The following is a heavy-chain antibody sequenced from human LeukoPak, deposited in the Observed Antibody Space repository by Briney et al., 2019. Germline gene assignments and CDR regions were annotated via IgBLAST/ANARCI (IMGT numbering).Heavy chain of an antibody. J-gene: IGHJ4*02. Sequence: PSETLSLTCAVYGGSFSGYYWSWIRQPPGKGLEWIGEINHSGSTNYNPSLKSRVTISVDTSKNQFSLKLSSVTAADTAVCYCARTAYGDYHLDYWGQGTLVTVSS. V-gene: IGHV4-34*01. CDR2: INHSGST. D-gene: IGHD4-17*01. CDR3: ARTAYGDYHLDY. CDR1: GGSFSGYY.